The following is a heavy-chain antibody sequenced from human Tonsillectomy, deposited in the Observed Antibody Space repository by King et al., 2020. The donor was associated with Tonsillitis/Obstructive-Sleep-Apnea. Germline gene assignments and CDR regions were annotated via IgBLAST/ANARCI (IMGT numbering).Heavy chain of an antibody. J-gene: IGHJ6*02. V-gene: IGHV3-21*01. CDR3: AREGGLRFLEWLPDYGMDV. Sequence: VQLVESGGGLVKPGGSLRLSCAASGFTFSPYSMNWVRQAPGKGLEWVSSISSSSSYIYYADSEKGRFTISRDNAKNSLYLQMNSLRAEDTAVYYCAREGGLRFLEWLPDYGMDVWGQGTTVTVSS. D-gene: IGHD3-3*01. CDR2: ISSSSSYI. CDR1: GFTFSPYS.